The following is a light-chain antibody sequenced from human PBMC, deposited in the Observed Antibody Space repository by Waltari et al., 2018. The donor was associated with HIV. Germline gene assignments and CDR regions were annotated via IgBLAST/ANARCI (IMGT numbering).Light chain of an antibody. CDR2: DVT. Sequence: TSSDVGGYNYVSWYQQHPGKAPKLMIWDVTKRPSGVPDRFSGSRSGNMASLTISGLQADDEADYYCCSYAGTFTWVFGGGTRLTVL. CDR1: SSDVGGYNY. CDR3: CSYAGTFTWV. V-gene: IGLV2-11*03. J-gene: IGLJ3*02.